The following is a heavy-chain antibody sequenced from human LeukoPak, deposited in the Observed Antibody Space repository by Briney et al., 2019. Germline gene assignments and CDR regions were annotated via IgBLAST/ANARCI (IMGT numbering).Heavy chain of an antibody. J-gene: IGHJ4*02. CDR1: GGSISSYY. CDR2: IYYSGST. V-gene: IGHV4-59*01. Sequence: SETLSLTCTVSGGSISSYYWSWIRQPPGKGLEWIGYIYYSGSTNYNPSLKSRVTISVDTSKNQFSLKLTSVTPADTAVYYCARTAKYYYGSETYYFFDYWGQGTLVTVSS. D-gene: IGHD3-10*01. CDR3: ARTAKYYYGSETYYFFDY.